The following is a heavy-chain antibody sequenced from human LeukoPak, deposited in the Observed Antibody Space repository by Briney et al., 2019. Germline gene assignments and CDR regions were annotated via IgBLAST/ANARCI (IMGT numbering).Heavy chain of an antibody. D-gene: IGHD6-13*01. J-gene: IGHJ4*02. CDR1: GYTYTGYY. V-gene: IGHV1-2*02. CDR2: INPNSGGT. CDR3: ARAAADLDY. Sequence: ASVKVSCKASGYTYTGYYMHWVRQAAGKGLEGMGWINPNSGGTNYAQKFQGRVTMTRDTSISTAYMELSRLRSDDTAVYYCARAAADLDYWGQGNLVTVSS.